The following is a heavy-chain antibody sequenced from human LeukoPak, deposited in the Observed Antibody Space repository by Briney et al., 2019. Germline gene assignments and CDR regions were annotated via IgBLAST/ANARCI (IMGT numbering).Heavy chain of an antibody. CDR3: ARSRRLGGYYYYYMDV. D-gene: IGHD3-16*01. V-gene: IGHV4-34*01. CDR2: INHSGST. CDR1: GGSFSGYY. Sequence: SETLSLTCAVYGGSFSGYYWSWIRQPPGKGLEWIGEINHSGSTNYNPSLKSRVTISVDTSKNQFSLKLSSVTAADTAVYYCARSRRLGGYYYYYMDVWGKGTTVTVSS. J-gene: IGHJ6*03.